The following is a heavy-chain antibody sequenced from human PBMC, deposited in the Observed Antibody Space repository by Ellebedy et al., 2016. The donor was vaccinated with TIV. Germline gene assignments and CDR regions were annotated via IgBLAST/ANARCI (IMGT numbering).Heavy chain of an antibody. CDR2: MNPNSGNT. Sequence: AASVKVSCKASGYTFTSYDINWVRQATGQGLEWMGWMNPNSGNTGYAQKFQGRVTMTRNTSISTAYMELSSLRSEDTAVYYCARGALTTPLPDYWGQGTLVTVSS. CDR1: GYTFTSYD. J-gene: IGHJ4*02. D-gene: IGHD4-17*01. CDR3: ARGALTTPLPDY. V-gene: IGHV1-8*01.